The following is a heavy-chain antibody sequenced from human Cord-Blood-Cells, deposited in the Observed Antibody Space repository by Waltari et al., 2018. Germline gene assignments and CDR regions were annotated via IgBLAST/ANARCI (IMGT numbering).Heavy chain of an antibody. Sequence: QVQLVESGGGVVQPGGSLRLSCAASGVPFSRYGMHWVRQAPGKGLEWVAFIRYDGSNKYYADSVKGRFTISRDNSKNTLYLQMNSLRAEDTAVYYCVTSTLGVFDYWGQGTLVTVSS. CDR3: VTSTLGVFDY. CDR1: GVPFSRYG. V-gene: IGHV3-30*02. CDR2: IRYDGSNK. J-gene: IGHJ4*02. D-gene: IGHD1-26*01.